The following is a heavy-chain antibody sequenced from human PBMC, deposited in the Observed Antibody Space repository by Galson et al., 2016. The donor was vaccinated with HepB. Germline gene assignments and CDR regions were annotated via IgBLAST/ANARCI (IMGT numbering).Heavy chain of an antibody. V-gene: IGHV3-23*01. D-gene: IGHD3-22*01. J-gene: IGHJ5*02. CDR3: AKAADYYDSSGYYYLNWFDP. Sequence: SLRLSCAASGFTFSSYAMSWVRQAPGKGLEWVSAISGSDGSTYYADSVKGRFTISRDNSKNTLYLQMHSLRAEDTAVYYCAKAADYYDSSGYYYLNWFDPWGQETLVTVSS. CDR1: GFTFSSYA. CDR2: ISGSDGST.